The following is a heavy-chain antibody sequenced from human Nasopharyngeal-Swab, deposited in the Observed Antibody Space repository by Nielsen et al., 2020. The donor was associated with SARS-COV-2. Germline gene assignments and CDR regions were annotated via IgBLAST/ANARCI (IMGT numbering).Heavy chain of an antibody. CDR2: LNPNSGGT. J-gene: IGHJ3*02. CDR1: GYSFTGYY. D-gene: IGHD3-10*01. Sequence: ASVKVSCKASGYSFTGYYLHWVRQAPGQSPEWVGSLNPNSGGTKYAQKFQGRVTLTLDTSINTAYMDLTSLRSDDTAVYYCAREIYYGSGSYYVDDAFDIWGQGTMVTVSS. CDR3: AREIYYGSGSYYVDDAFDI. V-gene: IGHV1-2*02.